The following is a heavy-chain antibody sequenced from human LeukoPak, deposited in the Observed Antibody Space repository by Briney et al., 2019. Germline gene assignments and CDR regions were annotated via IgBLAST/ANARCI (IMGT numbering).Heavy chain of an antibody. V-gene: IGHV4-61*02. CDR2: IYTIGTT. J-gene: IGHJ4*02. Sequence: PSETLSLTCTVSGGSISSGSYYWSWIRQPAGKGLEWIGRIYTIGTTNYNPSLKSRVTMSIDTSKNQFSLKLRSVTAADTAVYYCARVTGYMIEDYFDYWGQGILVTVSS. D-gene: IGHD3-9*01. CDR3: ARVTGYMIEDYFDY. CDR1: GGSISSGSYY.